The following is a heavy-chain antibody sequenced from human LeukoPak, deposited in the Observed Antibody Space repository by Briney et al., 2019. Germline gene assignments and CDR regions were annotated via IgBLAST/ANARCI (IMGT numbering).Heavy chain of an antibody. CDR3: ASYSSGWTIYYYYGMDV. CDR1: GGSFSGYY. Sequence: PSETLSLTCAVYGGSFSGYYWSWIRQPPGKGLEWLGEINHSGSTNYNPSLKSRVTISVDTSKNQFSLKLSSVTAADTAVYYCASYSSGWTIYYYYGMDVWGQGTTVTVSS. CDR2: INHSGST. J-gene: IGHJ6*02. D-gene: IGHD6-19*01. V-gene: IGHV4-34*01.